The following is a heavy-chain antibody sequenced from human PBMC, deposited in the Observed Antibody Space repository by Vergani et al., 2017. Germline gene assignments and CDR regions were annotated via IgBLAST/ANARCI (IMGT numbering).Heavy chain of an antibody. V-gene: IGHV3-15*07. D-gene: IGHD3-22*01. Sequence: EVQLVESGGGIVKPGGSLRLSCVASGFSFRNAWMNWVRRTPGKGLEWVGRIKSTFDRGTTDYAAAVKGRFTISRDDSKNTLFLQMNGLKTEDIGVYYCTTDPRYCGYCSCYWLRDRHYYGMDVWGQGTTVTVSS. CDR1: GFSFRNAW. CDR2: IKSTFDRGTT. CDR3: TTDPRYCGYCSCYWLRDRHYYGMDV. J-gene: IGHJ6*02.